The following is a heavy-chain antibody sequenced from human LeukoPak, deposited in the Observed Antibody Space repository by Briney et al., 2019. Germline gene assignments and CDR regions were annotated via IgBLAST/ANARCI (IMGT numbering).Heavy chain of an antibody. CDR1: GFTVSSNY. V-gene: IGHV3-53*01. CDR3: ARASGYYGSGSYYKSDY. J-gene: IGHJ4*02. D-gene: IGHD3-10*01. CDR2: IYSGGST. Sequence: GGSLRLSCAASGFTVSSNYMSWVRQAPGKGLEWVSVIYSGGSTYYADSVKGRFTISRDNSKNTLYLLMNSLRAGDTAVYYCARASGYYGSGSYYKSDYWGQGTLVTVSS.